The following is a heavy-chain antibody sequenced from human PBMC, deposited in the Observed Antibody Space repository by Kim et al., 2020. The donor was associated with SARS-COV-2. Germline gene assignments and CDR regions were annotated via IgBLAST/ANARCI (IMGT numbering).Heavy chain of an antibody. CDR3: AKEGIVAKIYYYGMDV. J-gene: IGHJ6*01. CDR2: ISYDGSNK. V-gene: IGHV3-30*18. Sequence: GGSLRLSCAASGFTFSSYGMHWVRQAPGKGLEWVAVISYDGSNKYYADSVKGRFTISRDNSKNTLYLQMNSLRAEDTAVYYCAKEGIVAKIYYYGMDVWG. D-gene: IGHD5-12*01. CDR1: GFTFSSYG.